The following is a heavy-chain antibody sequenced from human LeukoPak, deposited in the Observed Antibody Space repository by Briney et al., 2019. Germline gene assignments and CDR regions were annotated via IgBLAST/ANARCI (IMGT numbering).Heavy chain of an antibody. CDR3: ATLQGPRLGYCTSSTCDWFDP. CDR1: GFTFAGFC. V-gene: IGHV3-23*01. D-gene: IGHD2-2*01. CDR2: ISDSGGNT. Sequence: PGRSLRLSCAASGFTFAGFCMHWVRQAPGKGLEWVSAISDSGGNTYYAYSLKGRFTISRDNSKSTLYLQMNSLRAEDTAVYYCATLQGPRLGYCTSSTCDWFDPWGQGTLVTVSS. J-gene: IGHJ5*02.